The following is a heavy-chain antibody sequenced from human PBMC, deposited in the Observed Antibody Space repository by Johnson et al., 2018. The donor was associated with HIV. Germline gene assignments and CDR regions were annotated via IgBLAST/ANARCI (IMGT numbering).Heavy chain of an antibody. CDR1: GFTFSSYG. Sequence: QVQLVESGGGVVQPGRSLRLSCAASGFTFSSYGMHWVRQAPGKGLEWVAVISYDGSNKYYADSVKGRFTISRDNSKNTLYLQMNSLRAEDTAVYYCARDRVPAAMKDAFDIWGQGTMVTVSS. D-gene: IGHD2-2*01. V-gene: IGHV3-30*03. CDR2: ISYDGSNK. CDR3: ARDRVPAAMKDAFDI. J-gene: IGHJ3*02.